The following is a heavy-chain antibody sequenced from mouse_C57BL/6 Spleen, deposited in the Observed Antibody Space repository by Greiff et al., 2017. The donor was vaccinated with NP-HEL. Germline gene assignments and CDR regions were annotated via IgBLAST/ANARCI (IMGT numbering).Heavy chain of an antibody. CDR2: IDPETGGN. CDR3: TRGKIYYDYGDWYFDV. V-gene: IGHV1-15*01. CDR1: GYTFTDYE. Sequence: QVQLQQSGAELVRPGASVTLSCKASGYTFTDYEMHWVKQTPVHGLEWIGAIDPETGGNAYNQKFKGKAILTADKSSSKAYMEHRSLTSEDSADYYCTRGKIYYDYGDWYFDVWGTGTTVTVSS. J-gene: IGHJ1*03. D-gene: IGHD2-4*01.